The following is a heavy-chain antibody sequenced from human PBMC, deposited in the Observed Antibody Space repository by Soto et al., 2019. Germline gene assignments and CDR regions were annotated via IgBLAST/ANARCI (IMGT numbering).Heavy chain of an antibody. J-gene: IGHJ6*02. Sequence: PSQTLSLTCAISGDSVSSNSAAWNWIRQSPSRGLEWLGRTYYRSKWYNDYAVSVKSRITINPDTSKNQFSLQLNSVTPEDTAVYYCARDLRKGQWLAQEYYYYGMDVWGQGTTVTVSS. CDR3: ARDLRKGQWLAQEYYYYGMDV. V-gene: IGHV6-1*01. D-gene: IGHD6-19*01. CDR1: GDSVSSNSAA. CDR2: TYYRSKWYN.